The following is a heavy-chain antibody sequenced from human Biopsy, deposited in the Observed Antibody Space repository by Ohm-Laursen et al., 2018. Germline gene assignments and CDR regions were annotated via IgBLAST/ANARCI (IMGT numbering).Heavy chain of an antibody. V-gene: IGHV1-24*01. CDR2: FDPEHGET. CDR1: EYTLTELP. CDR3: ARGPHSGSHSCFDY. D-gene: IGHD1-26*01. Sequence: ASVKVSCKVSEYTLTELPMHWVRQAPGKGLEWMGGFDPEHGETLYAQMFQGRVTISADESTSTSYMELSSLTTEDTAIYYCARGPHSGSHSCFDYWGRGTLVTVSS. J-gene: IGHJ4*02.